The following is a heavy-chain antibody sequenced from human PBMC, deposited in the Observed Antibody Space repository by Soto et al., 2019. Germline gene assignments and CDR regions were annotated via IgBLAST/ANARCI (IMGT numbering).Heavy chain of an antibody. Sequence: TSETLSLTCTVSGGSISSSDYYWGWIRQPPGKGLEWIGNIYYSGSASYNPSLKSRVTISVDTSKNQFSLKLSSVTAADTAVYYCARGGIVLVPAARSENWFDPWGQGTLVTVSS. CDR3: ARGGIVLVPAARSENWFDP. D-gene: IGHD2-2*01. J-gene: IGHJ5*02. CDR2: IYYSGSA. V-gene: IGHV4-39*07. CDR1: GGSISSSDYY.